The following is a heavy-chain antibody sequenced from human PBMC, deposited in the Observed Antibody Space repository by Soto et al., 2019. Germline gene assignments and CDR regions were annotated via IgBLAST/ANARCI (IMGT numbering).Heavy chain of an antibody. Sequence: AASGKVSYKASGCTFTSYGFSWVREAHGQGLEWMGWNSAYNRNTNYAQKLQGRVTMTKDTPTSTAYMELRSLRSDDTAVYYCPRVSTSWCFDHWGQGTLVTVSS. CDR1: GCTFTSYG. CDR3: PRVSTSWCFDH. D-gene: IGHD6-13*01. V-gene: IGHV1-18*04. J-gene: IGHJ5*02. CDR2: NSAYNRNT.